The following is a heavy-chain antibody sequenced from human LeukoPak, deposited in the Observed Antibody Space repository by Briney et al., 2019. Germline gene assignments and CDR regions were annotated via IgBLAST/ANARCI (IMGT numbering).Heavy chain of an antibody. J-gene: IGHJ4*02. V-gene: IGHV3-23*01. Sequence: GGSLRLSCAASGFTFSSYAMSWVRQAPGKGLEWVSAISGSGGSTYYADSVKGRFTISRDNSKNTLYLQMNSLRAEDTAVYYCAKGRIGAYDSGSETLDYWGQGTLVTVSS. CDR3: AKGRIGAYDSGSETLDY. CDR1: GFTFSSYA. D-gene: IGHD3-10*01. CDR2: ISGSGGST.